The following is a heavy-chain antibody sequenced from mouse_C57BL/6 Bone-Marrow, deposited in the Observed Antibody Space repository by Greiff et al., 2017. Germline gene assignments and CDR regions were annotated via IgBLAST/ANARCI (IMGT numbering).Heavy chain of an antibody. CDR1: GYTFTSYW. CDR3: ARSRRAMDY. CDR2: IDPSDSET. J-gene: IGHJ4*01. Sequence: QVQLKQPGAELVRPGSSVKLSCKASGYTFTSYWMHWVKQRPIQGLEWIGNIDPSDSETHYNQKFKDKATLTVDKSSSTAYMQLSSLTSADSAVDYCARSRRAMDYWGQGTFVTVSS. V-gene: IGHV1-52*01.